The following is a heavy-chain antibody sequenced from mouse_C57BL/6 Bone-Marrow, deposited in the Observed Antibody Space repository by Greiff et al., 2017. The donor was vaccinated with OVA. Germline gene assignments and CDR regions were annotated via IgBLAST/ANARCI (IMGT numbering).Heavy chain of an antibody. Sequence: EVNLQESGTVLARPGASVKMSCKTSGYTFTSYWMHWVKQRPGQGLEWIVAIYPGNSATRYNQKFKGKAKLTAVTSDSTAYMERSSLTKEDSAVYYCTTGQLLDYWGQGTTLTVSS. CDR3: TTGQLLDY. CDR1: GYTFTSYW. J-gene: IGHJ2*01. CDR2: IYPGNSAT. V-gene: IGHV1-5*01. D-gene: IGHD3-3*01.